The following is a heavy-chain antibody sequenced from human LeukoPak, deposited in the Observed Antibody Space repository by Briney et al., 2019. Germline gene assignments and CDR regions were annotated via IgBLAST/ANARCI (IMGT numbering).Heavy chain of an antibody. D-gene: IGHD4-17*01. J-gene: IGHJ4*02. CDR3: ARTTVTERGGVDY. V-gene: IGHV4-34*01. CDR1: GGSFSGYY. CDR2: INHSGST. Sequence: SETLSLTCAVYGGSFSGYYWSWIRQPPGKGLEWIGEINHSGSTSYNPSLKSRVTISVDTSKNQFSLKLSSVTAADTAVYYCARTTVTERGGVDYWGQGTLVTVSS.